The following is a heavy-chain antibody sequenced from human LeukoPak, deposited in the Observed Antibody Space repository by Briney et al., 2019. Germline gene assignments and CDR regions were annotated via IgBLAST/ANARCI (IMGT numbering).Heavy chain of an antibody. CDR3: AISRITMVRGVTFDY. CDR2: IYTSGGT. Sequence: ASETLSLTCTVSGGSISSYYWSWIRQPAGKGLEWIGRIYTSGGTNYNPSLKSRVAMSVDTSKNQFSLKLSSVTAADTAVYYCAISRITMVRGVTFDYWGQGTLVTVSS. V-gene: IGHV4-4*07. D-gene: IGHD3-10*01. J-gene: IGHJ4*02. CDR1: GGSISSYY.